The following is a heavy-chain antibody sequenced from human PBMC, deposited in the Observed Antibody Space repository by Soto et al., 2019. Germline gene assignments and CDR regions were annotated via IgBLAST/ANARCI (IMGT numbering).Heavy chain of an antibody. D-gene: IGHD2-15*01. CDR2: ISYDGSNK. V-gene: IGHV3-30-3*01. Sequence: ESGGGVVQPGRSLRLSCAASGFTFSSYAMHWVRQAPGKGLEWVAVISYDGSNKYYADSVKGRFTISRDNSKNTLYLQMNSLRAEDTAVYYCARNKGGWSFDAFDIWGQGTMVTVSS. CDR1: GFTFSSYA. J-gene: IGHJ3*02. CDR3: ARNKGGWSFDAFDI.